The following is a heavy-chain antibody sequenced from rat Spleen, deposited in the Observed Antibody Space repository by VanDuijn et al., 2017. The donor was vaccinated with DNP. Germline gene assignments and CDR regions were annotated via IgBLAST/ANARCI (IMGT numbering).Heavy chain of an antibody. CDR1: GFTFNKYW. V-gene: IGHV5-31*01. D-gene: IGHD1-12*02. CDR2: ITGGGGTT. J-gene: IGHJ4*01. Sequence: EVQLVESGGDLVQPGRSLKVSCVVSGFTFNKYWMAWIRQVPGKGLEWIASITGGGGTTSYPDSVKGRFTISRDDAKNTLSLQMNSLRSEDTATYYCARVGDYHDGGDGDVLDAWGQGTSVTVSS. CDR3: ARVGDYHDGGDGDVLDA.